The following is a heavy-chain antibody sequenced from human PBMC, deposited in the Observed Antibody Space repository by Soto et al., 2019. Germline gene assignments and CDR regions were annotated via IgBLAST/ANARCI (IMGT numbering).Heavy chain of an antibody. D-gene: IGHD1-7*01. J-gene: IGHJ4*02. CDR2: TYYRSKWYN. CDR3: ARWSAQYNWNYEGEEVPFDY. Sequence: KQSQTLSLTCAISGDSVSSNSAAWNWIRQSPSRGLEWLGRTYYRSKWYNDYAVSVKSRITINPDTSKNQFSLQLNSVTPEDTAVYYCARWSAQYNWNYEGEEVPFDYWGQGTLVTVSS. V-gene: IGHV6-1*01. CDR1: GDSVSSNSAA.